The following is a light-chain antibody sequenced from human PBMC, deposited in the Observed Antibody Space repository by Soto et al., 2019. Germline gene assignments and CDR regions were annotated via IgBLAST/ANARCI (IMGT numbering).Light chain of an antibody. CDR1: QSISDT. CDR2: GAS. Sequence: EIVMTRSPATLSVSPGGRATLSCRASQSISDTLAWCQQKPGQAPRLLIYGASTRATGIPARFSGSGSGTEFTLTISSLQSEDFAVYYCQQYNNWPGTFGQGTKVDIK. J-gene: IGKJ1*01. CDR3: QQYNNWPGT. V-gene: IGKV3-15*01.